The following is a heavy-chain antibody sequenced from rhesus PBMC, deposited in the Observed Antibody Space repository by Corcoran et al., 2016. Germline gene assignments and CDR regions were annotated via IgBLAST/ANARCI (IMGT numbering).Heavy chain of an antibody. Sequence: EVQLVQSGAEVKRPGESLKISCKASGISFTSHWITWGRPMPGKGLGWVASVFPLNSDPTYNPSFAGHVIVSADKSISNTYLQWSSLTASDTATYYCVKDLWTWSGFDYWGRGVLVTVSS. J-gene: IGHJ4*01. V-gene: IGHV5-43*02. D-gene: IGHD2-39*01. CDR1: GISFTSHW. CDR2: VFPLNSDP. CDR3: VKDLWTWSGFDY.